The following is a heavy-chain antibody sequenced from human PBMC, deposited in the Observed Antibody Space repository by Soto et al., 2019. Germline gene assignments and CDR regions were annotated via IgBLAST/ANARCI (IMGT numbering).Heavy chain of an antibody. CDR2: INAGNGNT. J-gene: IGHJ6*03. V-gene: IGHV1-3*01. CDR3: ARGGVIAAAGRSPIYYYYYYYMDV. CDR1: GYTFTSYA. D-gene: IGHD6-13*01. Sequence: VKVSCKASGYTFTSYAMHWVRQAPGQRLEWMGWINAGNGNTKYSQKFQGRVTITRDTSASTAYMELSSLRSEDTAVYYCARGGVIAAAGRSPIYYYYYYYMDVWGKGTTVTVSS.